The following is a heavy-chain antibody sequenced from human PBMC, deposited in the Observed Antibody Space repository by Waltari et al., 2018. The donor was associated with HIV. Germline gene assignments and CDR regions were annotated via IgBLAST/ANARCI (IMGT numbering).Heavy chain of an antibody. CDR2: IDYSGST. CDR1: GGSISSSSYY. V-gene: IGHV4-39*01. J-gene: IGHJ4*02. CDR3: ARPYSSSWYYFDY. D-gene: IGHD6-13*01. Sequence: QLQLQESGPGLVKPSETLSLICTVSGGSISSSSYYWGWIRQPPGKGLEWIGRIDYSGSTYYDPSLKSRVTIVVDTAKNQFSLELSSVAAADTAVYYCARPYSSSWYYFDYWGQGTLVTVSS.